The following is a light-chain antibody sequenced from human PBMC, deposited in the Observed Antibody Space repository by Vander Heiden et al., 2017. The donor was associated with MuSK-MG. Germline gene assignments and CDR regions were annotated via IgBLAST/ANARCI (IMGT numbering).Light chain of an antibody. V-gene: IGLV3-1*01. Sequence: SDELTQPASVSVSPGQTAVITCSGEALADKFVCWYQQRPGQSPLLVIYQDSERPSGIPARFSGSNSGDTATLTISGAQARDEADYHCLAGDTSTGVFGTGTKVTVL. CDR2: QDS. CDR3: LAGDTSTGV. J-gene: IGLJ1*01. CDR1: ALADKF.